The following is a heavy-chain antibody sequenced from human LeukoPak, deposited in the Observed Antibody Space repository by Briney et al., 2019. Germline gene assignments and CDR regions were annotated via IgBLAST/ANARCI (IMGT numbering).Heavy chain of an antibody. CDR1: GFTFSSYA. V-gene: IGHV3-23*01. CDR2: ISGSGGST. D-gene: IGHD2-2*01. J-gene: IGHJ2*01. CDR3: AKEKVLFAMEAWYFDL. Sequence: GGSLRLSCAASGFTFSSYAMSWVRQAPGKGLEWVSAISGSGGSTYYADSVKGRFTISRDNSKNTLYLQMNSLRVEDTAVYYCAKEKVLFAMEAWYFDLWGRGTLVTVSS.